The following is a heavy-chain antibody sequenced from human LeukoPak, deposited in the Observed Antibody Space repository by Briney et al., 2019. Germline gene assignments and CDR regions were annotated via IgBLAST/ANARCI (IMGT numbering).Heavy chain of an antibody. CDR3: ARDAVGYDFWSGYWIDY. CDR1: GFTFSSYS. Sequence: GGSLRLSCAASGFTFSSYSMNWVRQAPGKGLEWVSYISSSSSTIYYADSVKGRFAISRDNAKNSLYLQMNSLRDEDTAVYYCARDAVGYDFWSGYWIDYWGQGTLVTVSS. D-gene: IGHD3-3*01. CDR2: ISSSSSTI. J-gene: IGHJ4*02. V-gene: IGHV3-48*02.